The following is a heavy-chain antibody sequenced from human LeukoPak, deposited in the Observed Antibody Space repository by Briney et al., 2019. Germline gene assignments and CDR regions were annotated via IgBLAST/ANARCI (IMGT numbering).Heavy chain of an antibody. J-gene: IGHJ3*02. Sequence: SETLSLTCTVSGGSISSSSYYWGWIRQPPGKGLEWIGSIYYSGSTNYNPSLKSRVTISVDTSKNQFSLKVKSVTAADTAMYYCARVTWYAFDIWGQGTRVTVSS. CDR2: IYYSGST. V-gene: IGHV4-39*07. CDR1: GGSISSSSYY. D-gene: IGHD3-16*01. CDR3: ARVTWYAFDI.